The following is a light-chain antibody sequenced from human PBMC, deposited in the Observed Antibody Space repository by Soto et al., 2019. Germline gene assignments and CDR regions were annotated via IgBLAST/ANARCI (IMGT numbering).Light chain of an antibody. V-gene: IGLV2-14*01. J-gene: IGLJ2*01. Sequence: QSALTQPASVSGSPGQSITISCTGTSSDVGGYNYVSWYQQHPGKAPKLMIYDVSNRPSGVSNRCSGSKSGNTASLTISGLQAEDEADYYCSSYTSSSTLDVVFGGGTKGTVL. CDR3: SSYTSSSTLDVV. CDR1: SSDVGGYNY. CDR2: DVS.